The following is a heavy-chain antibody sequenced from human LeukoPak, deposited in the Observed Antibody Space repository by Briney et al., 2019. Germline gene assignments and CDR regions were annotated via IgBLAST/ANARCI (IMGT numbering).Heavy chain of an antibody. J-gene: IGHJ6*03. D-gene: IGHD1-26*01. CDR2: IRTDGKNT. V-gene: IGHV3-74*01. Sequence: GGSLRLSCAASGFTFSTYWMHWVRPAPRKGLVLVSRIRTDGKNTIYADSVKGRFTISRDNANNMLFLQMNSLRGDDAAVFYCARRRELSGAYYIDVWGRGTTVTVSS. CDR3: ARRRELSGAYYIDV. CDR1: GFTFSTYW.